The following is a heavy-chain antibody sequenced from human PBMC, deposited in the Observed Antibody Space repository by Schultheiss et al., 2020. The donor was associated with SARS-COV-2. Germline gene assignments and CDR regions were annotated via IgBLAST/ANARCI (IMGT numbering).Heavy chain of an antibody. CDR3: ARGGGSYYRGDY. J-gene: IGHJ4*02. Sequence: GGSLRLSCAASEFTFSNYYMSWIRQAPGKGLEWVAYISSSSSYTNYADSVKGRFTISRDNAKNSLYLQMNSLRAEDTAVYYCARGGGSYYRGDYWGQGTLVTVSS. D-gene: IGHD1-26*01. CDR1: EFTFSNYY. V-gene: IGHV3-11*06. CDR2: ISSSSSYT.